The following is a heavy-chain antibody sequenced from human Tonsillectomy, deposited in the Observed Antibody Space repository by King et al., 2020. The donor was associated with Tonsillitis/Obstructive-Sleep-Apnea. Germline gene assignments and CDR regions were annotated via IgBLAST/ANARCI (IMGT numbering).Heavy chain of an antibody. J-gene: IGHJ5*02. D-gene: IGHD6-19*01. CDR2: IMGSIGGT. V-gene: IGHV3-23*04. CDR1: GFTFSTYA. Sequence: VQLVESGGGLVQPGGSLRLSCVASGFTFSTYAMTWVRQAPGKGPEWVSGIMGSIGGTYSADSVKGRFTISRDNSKNTLYLQMNSLRADDTALYYCAKDLAAVTGDPGSWGQGTLVTVSS. CDR3: AKDLAAVTGDPGS.